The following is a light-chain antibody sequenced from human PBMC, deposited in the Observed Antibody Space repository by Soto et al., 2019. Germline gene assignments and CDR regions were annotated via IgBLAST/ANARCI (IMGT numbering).Light chain of an antibody. CDR3: QQLNSYPYT. J-gene: IGKJ2*01. CDR2: AAS. Sequence: IQLTQSPSSLSASVGDRVTITCRASQGIGSYLAWYQQKPKKAPKLLIYAASTLQSGVPSRFSGSGSGTDFTLTISSLQPEDFATYYCQQLNSYPYTFGQGTKLEIK. CDR1: QGIGSY. V-gene: IGKV1-9*01.